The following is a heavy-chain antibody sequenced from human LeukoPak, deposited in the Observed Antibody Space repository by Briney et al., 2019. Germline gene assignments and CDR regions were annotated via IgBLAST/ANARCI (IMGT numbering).Heavy chain of an antibody. J-gene: IGHJ4*02. D-gene: IGHD1-26*01. CDR1: GFTFSNYA. V-gene: IGHV3-23*01. Sequence: QSGGSLRLSCAASGFTFSNYAMSWVRQAPGKGLEWVSGINDRGVDTYYTDSVKGRFTISRDNSKNTLFLQMNSLRAEDTAVYYCARDYPYSGSYYGNFDYWGQGTLVTVSS. CDR2: INDRGVDT. CDR3: ARDYPYSGSYYGNFDY.